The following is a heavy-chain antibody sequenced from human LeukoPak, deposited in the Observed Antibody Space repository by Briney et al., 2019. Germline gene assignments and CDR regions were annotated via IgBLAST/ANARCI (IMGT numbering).Heavy chain of an antibody. D-gene: IGHD3-3*01. CDR3: ARAGFWSGYYEFDY. J-gene: IGHJ4*02. Sequence: SETLSLTCTVSGGSISSSSYYWGWIRQPPGEGLEWIGSIYHSGSTYYNPSLKSRVTISVDTSKNQLSLKLSSVTAADTAVYYCARAGFWSGYYEFDYWGQGTLVTVSS. CDR1: GGSISSSSYY. CDR2: IYHSGST. V-gene: IGHV4-39*07.